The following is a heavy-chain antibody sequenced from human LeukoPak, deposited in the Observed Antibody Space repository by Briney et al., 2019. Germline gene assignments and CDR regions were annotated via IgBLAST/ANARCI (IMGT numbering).Heavy chain of an antibody. CDR1: GGSISSSVYY. J-gene: IGHJ4*02. CDR3: ARQNYYDSSGPFDY. V-gene: IGHV4-39*07. D-gene: IGHD3-22*01. Sequence: SETLSLTCTVSGGSISSSVYYWVWIRQPPGKGLEWIGYIYYSGSTYYNPSLKSRVTISVDTSKNQFSLKLSSVTAADTAVYYCARQNYYDSSGPFDYWGQGTLVTVSS. CDR2: IYYSGST.